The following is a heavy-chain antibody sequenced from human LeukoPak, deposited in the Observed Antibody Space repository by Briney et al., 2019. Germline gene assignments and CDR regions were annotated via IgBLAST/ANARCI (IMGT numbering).Heavy chain of an antibody. J-gene: IGHJ4*02. CDR2: IYPGDSDT. D-gene: IGHD3-16*01. CDR1: GYSFTSYR. V-gene: IGHV5-51*01. CDR3: ASWGGYDSFDY. Sequence: GEALPISCKGSGYSFTSYRIGWVPPMPGKGLEWMGIIYPGDSDTRYSPSFQGQVTISADKSISTAYLQWSSLKASDTAMYYCASWGGYDSFDYWGQGTLVTVSS.